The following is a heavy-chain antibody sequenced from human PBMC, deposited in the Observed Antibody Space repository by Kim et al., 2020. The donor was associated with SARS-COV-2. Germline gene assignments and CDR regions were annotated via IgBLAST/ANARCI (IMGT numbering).Heavy chain of an antibody. J-gene: IGHJ4*01. CDR2: ISWDGGST. Sequence: GGSLRLSCAASGFTFDDYTMHWVRQAPGKGLEWVSLISWDGGSTYYADSVKGRFTISRDNSKNSLYLQMNSLRTEDTALYYCAKDKSSSSWVNFDYWGQEPWSPSPQ. CDR1: GFTFDDYT. D-gene: IGHD6-6*01. CDR3: AKDKSSSSWVNFDY. V-gene: IGHV3-43*01.